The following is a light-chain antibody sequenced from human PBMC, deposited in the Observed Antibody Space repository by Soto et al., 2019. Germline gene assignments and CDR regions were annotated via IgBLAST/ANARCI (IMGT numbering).Light chain of an antibody. CDR1: ESVNNNY. Sequence: EIVLTQSPGTLSLSPGERATLPCRASESVNNNYLAWYQQKPGQAPRLLIYGASSRATGIPDRFSGSGSGTDFTLTISRLEPEDVAVYYCQQYQAAVTFCKGTKVDI. V-gene: IGKV3-20*01. CDR3: QQYQAAVT. CDR2: GAS. J-gene: IGKJ1*01.